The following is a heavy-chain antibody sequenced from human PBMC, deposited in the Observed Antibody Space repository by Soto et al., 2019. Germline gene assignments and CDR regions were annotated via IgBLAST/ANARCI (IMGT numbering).Heavy chain of an antibody. Sequence: EVQLVESGGGLVKPGGSLRLSCTATGFTMSSYSSNLVRQAPGKGLAWVASISSSRSFIYYADSVKGLFTISRYDAKNSLNLQMNSLRAEDTAVYYCARVTVYVTYGMDVWGQGTTVTVSS. CDR1: GFTMSSYS. V-gene: IGHV3-21*01. J-gene: IGHJ6*02. CDR3: ARVTVYVTYGMDV. CDR2: ISSSRSFI. D-gene: IGHD2-8*01.